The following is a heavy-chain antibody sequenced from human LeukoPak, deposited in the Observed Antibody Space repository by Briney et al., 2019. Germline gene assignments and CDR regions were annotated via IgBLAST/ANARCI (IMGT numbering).Heavy chain of an antibody. V-gene: IGHV4-59*12. CDR1: GGSISSYY. CDR2: IYYSGST. J-gene: IGHJ4*02. Sequence: SETLSLTCTVSGGSISSYYWSWIRQPPGKGLEWIWYIYYSGSTTYNPSLKRRVSISIDTSKKKLSLRLSSVTAADSAVYYCASSFYSDSRGYWGQGTLVTVSS. D-gene: IGHD3-22*01. CDR3: ASSFYSDSRGY.